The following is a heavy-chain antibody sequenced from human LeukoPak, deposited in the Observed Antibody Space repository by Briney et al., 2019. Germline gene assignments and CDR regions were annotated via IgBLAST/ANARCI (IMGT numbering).Heavy chain of an antibody. CDR2: IFSNGKT. CDR3: GRQPLGFYEKSGYYPYFFDY. V-gene: IGHV4-59*08. D-gene: IGHD3-22*01. CDR1: GGSFNNYY. J-gene: IGHJ4*02. Sequence: SETLSLTCTVSGGSFNNYYWTWVRQPPGKGLEFVGYIFSNGKTRYDSSLQSRVTISLDTSNSQISLKLSSVTAADTAVYYCGRQPLGFYEKSGYYPYFFDYWGQGILVTVSS.